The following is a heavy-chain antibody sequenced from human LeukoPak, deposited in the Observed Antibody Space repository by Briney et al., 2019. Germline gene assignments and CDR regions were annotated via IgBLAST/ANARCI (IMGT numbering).Heavy chain of an antibody. D-gene: IGHD6-19*01. V-gene: IGHV3-21*04. Sequence: PGGSLRLSCAASGFTFSSYSMNWVRQAPGKGLEWVSSISSSSSYIYYADSVKGRFTISRDNAKNSLYLQMNSLRAEDTAVYYCAFTSGWSDPGYFDYWGQGTLVTVSS. CDR1: GFTFSSYS. CDR2: ISSSSSYI. J-gene: IGHJ4*02. CDR3: AFTSGWSDPGYFDY.